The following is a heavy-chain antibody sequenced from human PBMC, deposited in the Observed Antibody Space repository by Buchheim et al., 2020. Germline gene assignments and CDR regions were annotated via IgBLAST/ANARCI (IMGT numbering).Heavy chain of an antibody. D-gene: IGHD3-10*01. V-gene: IGHV3-30*02. CDR1: GFTFSSYG. CDR2: IRYDGSNK. Sequence: VQLVESGGGVVQPGRSLRLSCAASGFTFSSYGMHWVRQAPGKGLEWVAFIRYDGSNKYYADSVKGRFTISRDNSKNTLYLQMNSLRAEDTAVYYCAKDVYGSGSYYNVPPYYYYGMDVWGQGTT. CDR3: AKDVYGSGSYYNVPPYYYYGMDV. J-gene: IGHJ6*02.